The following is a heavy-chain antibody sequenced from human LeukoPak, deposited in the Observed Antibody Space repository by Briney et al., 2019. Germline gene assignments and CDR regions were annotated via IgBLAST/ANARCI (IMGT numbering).Heavy chain of an antibody. J-gene: IGHJ3*02. CDR2: IKQDGSEK. Sequence: GGSLRLSCAASGFTFSGYWMSWVRQAPGKGPEWVANIKQDGSEKYYVDSVKGRFTISRDNAKNSLYLQMNSLRAEDTAVYYCARVRTPFAFDIWGQGTMVTVSS. V-gene: IGHV3-7*01. CDR3: ARVRTPFAFDI. D-gene: IGHD1-1*01. CDR1: GFTFSGYW.